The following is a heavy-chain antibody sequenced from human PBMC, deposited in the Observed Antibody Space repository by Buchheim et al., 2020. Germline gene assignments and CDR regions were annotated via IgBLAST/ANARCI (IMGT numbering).Heavy chain of an antibody. Sequence: QLQLQESGPGLVKPSETLSLTCTVSGGSISSSSYYWGWIRQPPGKGLEWIGSIYYSGSTYYNPSLKSRVTISVDTSKNQFSLKLSSVTAADTAVYYCAREGSTATKAPSPDYWGQGTL. CDR2: IYYSGST. CDR1: GGSISSSSYY. CDR3: AREGSTATKAPSPDY. J-gene: IGHJ4*02. V-gene: IGHV4-39*07.